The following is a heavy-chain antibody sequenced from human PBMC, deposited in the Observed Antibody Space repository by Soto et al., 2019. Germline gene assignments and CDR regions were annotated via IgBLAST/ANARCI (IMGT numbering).Heavy chain of an antibody. Sequence: LTCAISGDSVSSNSAAWNWIRQSPSRGLEWLGRTYYRSKWYNDYAVSVKSRITINPDTSKNQFSLQLNSVTPEDTAVYYCARAYRGSGGYYYYMDVWGKGTTVTVSS. J-gene: IGHJ6*03. V-gene: IGHV6-1*01. CDR1: GDSVSSNSAA. D-gene: IGHD3-10*01. CDR3: ARAYRGSGGYYYYMDV. CDR2: TYYRSKWYN.